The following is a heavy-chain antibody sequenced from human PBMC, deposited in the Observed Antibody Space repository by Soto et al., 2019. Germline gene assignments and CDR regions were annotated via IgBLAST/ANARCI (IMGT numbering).Heavy chain of an antibody. J-gene: IGHJ4*02. CDR3: ARVPTGGYDWN. CDR1: GFTFSSYW. D-gene: IGHD5-12*01. Sequence: EVQLVESGGGLVQPGGSLRLSCAASGFTFSSYWMHWVRQAPGKGLVWVSRINSDGSTTNYADPVKGRFTITRDNAKNTLYLQMNSLRAEDTAVYYCARVPTGGYDWNWGQGTLVTVSS. V-gene: IGHV3-74*01. CDR2: INSDGSTT.